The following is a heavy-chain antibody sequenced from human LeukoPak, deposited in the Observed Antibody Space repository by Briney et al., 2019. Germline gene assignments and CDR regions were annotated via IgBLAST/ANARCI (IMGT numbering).Heavy chain of an antibody. CDR1: GGSFSGYY. CDR3: ARGCQSAQDDAFDI. J-gene: IGHJ3*02. CDR2: INHSGST. V-gene: IGHV4-34*01. Sequence: PSETLSLTCAVYGGSFSGYYWSWIRQPPGKGLEWIGEINHSGSTNYNPSLKSRITISVDTSKNQFSLKLSSVTAADTAVYYCARGCQSAQDDAFDIWGQGTMVTVSS.